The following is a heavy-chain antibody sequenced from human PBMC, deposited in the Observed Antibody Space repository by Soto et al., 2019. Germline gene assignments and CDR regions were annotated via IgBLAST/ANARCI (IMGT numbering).Heavy chain of an antibody. V-gene: IGHV4-59*06. Sequence: SETLSLTCTVSGGSISSYYWSWIRQPPGKGLEWIGYIYYSGSTYYSPSLKSRVTISVDTSKNQFSLKLSSVTAADTAVYYCARSHYYDSSGPWGQGTLVTVSS. D-gene: IGHD3-22*01. CDR3: ARSHYYDSSGP. J-gene: IGHJ5*02. CDR1: GGSISSYY. CDR2: IYYSGST.